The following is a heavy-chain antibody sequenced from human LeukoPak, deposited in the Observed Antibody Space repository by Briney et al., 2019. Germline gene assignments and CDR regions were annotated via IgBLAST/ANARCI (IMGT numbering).Heavy chain of an antibody. V-gene: IGHV3-30*18. Sequence: SGGSLRLSCAASGFTFSSYGMHWVRQAPGKGLEWVAVISYDGSNKYYADSVKGRFTISRDNSKNTLYLQMNSLRAEATAVYYCAKVFKVLDAFDIWGQGTMVTVSS. CDR2: ISYDGSNK. J-gene: IGHJ3*02. CDR1: GFTFSSYG. CDR3: AKVFKVLDAFDI. D-gene: IGHD3-3*01.